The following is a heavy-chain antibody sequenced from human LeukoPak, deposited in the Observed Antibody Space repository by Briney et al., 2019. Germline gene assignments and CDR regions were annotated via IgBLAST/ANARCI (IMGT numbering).Heavy chain of an antibody. J-gene: IGHJ4*02. D-gene: IGHD2-2*02. CDR1: GFTFSRHG. Sequence: GGSLRLSCAASGFTFSRHGMHWVRQAPGKGLDWVAFIRNDGSNQYYADSVTGRFTISRDDSKNALNLQMNSLRPEDTAVYYCARDLGYCSSTSCYTGYFDYWGQGTLVTVSS. V-gene: IGHV3-30*02. CDR3: ARDLGYCSSTSCYTGYFDY. CDR2: IRNDGSNQ.